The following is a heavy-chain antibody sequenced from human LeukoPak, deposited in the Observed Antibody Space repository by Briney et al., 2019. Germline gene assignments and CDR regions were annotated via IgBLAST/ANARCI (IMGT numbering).Heavy chain of an antibody. D-gene: IGHD5-12*01. Sequence: ASVKVSCKASGYTFTSYGISWVRQAPGQGLEWMGWISAYNGNTNYAQKLQGRVTMTTDTSTSTAYMELRSLRSDDTAVYYCARDPGRWWLRSEPFDYWGQGTLVTVSS. V-gene: IGHV1-18*01. CDR2: ISAYNGNT. CDR1: GYTFTSYG. J-gene: IGHJ4*02. CDR3: ARDPGRWWLRSEPFDY.